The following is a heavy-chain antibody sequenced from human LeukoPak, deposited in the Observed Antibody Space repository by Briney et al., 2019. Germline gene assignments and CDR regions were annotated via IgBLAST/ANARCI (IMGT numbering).Heavy chain of an antibody. Sequence: SETLSLTCTVSGGSISSGGYYWSWIRQHPGKGLEWIENIYDSGSTYYNPSLKSRVTISIDTSKNQFSLNLSSVTAADTAVYYCARRTRTVDFDYWGQGTLVTVSS. J-gene: IGHJ4*02. CDR2: IYDSGST. D-gene: IGHD4-23*01. CDR3: ARRTRTVDFDY. V-gene: IGHV4-31*03. CDR1: GGSISSGGYY.